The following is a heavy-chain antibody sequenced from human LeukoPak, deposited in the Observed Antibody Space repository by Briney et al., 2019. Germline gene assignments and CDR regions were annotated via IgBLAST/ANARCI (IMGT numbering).Heavy chain of an antibody. Sequence: SETLSLTCAVYGGSFSGYYWSWIRQPPWKGLEWIGEINHSGSTNYNPSLKSRVTISVDTSKNQFSLKLSSVTAADTAVYYCARAPGITMIVVWGQGTLVTVSS. CDR3: ARAPGITMIVV. J-gene: IGHJ4*02. D-gene: IGHD3-22*01. CDR1: GGSFSGYY. V-gene: IGHV4-34*01. CDR2: INHSGST.